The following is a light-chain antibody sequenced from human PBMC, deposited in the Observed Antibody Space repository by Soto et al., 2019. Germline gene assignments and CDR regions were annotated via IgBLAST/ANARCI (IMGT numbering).Light chain of an antibody. Sequence: EIVFTQSPSTLSLSPVERATLSCRASQSVRSSVAWYQQNPGQAPRLLIYDASTRATGIPARFSGSGSGTDFTLTISRLEPEDFAVYYCQKHGSSPINFGQGTRLEIK. CDR1: QSVRSS. CDR3: QKHGSSPIN. V-gene: IGKV3-11*01. J-gene: IGKJ5*01. CDR2: DAS.